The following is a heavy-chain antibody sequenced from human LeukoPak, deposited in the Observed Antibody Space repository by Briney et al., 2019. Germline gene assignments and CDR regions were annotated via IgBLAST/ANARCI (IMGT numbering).Heavy chain of an antibody. V-gene: IGHV3-23*01. Sequence: GGSLRLSCAASGFTFSSYAMSWVRQAPGKGLEWVSGISGSGGSTYYADSVKGRFTISRDNSKNTLYLQMNSLRAEDTAVYYCAKALRYFDWLSPFDYWGQGTLVTVSS. J-gene: IGHJ4*02. D-gene: IGHD3-9*01. CDR1: GFTFSSYA. CDR3: AKALRYFDWLSPFDY. CDR2: ISGSGGST.